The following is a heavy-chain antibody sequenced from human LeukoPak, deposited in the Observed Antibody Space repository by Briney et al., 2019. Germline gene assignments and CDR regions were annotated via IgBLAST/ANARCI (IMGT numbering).Heavy chain of an antibody. J-gene: IGHJ4*02. D-gene: IGHD3-10*01. Sequence: PSETLSLTCTVSGGSIGSYYWSWIRQPPGKGLEWIGYIYYSGSTNYNPSLKSRVALSLDTSKNQFSLKLSSVTAADTAVYYCARSGGFGELTFDYWGQGTLVTVSS. CDR1: GGSIGSYY. CDR3: ARSGGFGELTFDY. V-gene: IGHV4-59*01. CDR2: IYYSGST.